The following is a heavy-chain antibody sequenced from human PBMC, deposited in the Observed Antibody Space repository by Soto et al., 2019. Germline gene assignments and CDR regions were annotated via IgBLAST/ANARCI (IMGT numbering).Heavy chain of an antibody. CDR2: INPRGTRT. Sequence: QVQLVQSGAEVKRPGASVKVSCKASGYTFTSYYMQWVRQAPGQGLEWMGMINPRGTRTSYAQKLQGRVTMTRDTSTSTVYMELSSLRHEDTAVYYCARGTPRDGMDVWGQGTTVTVSS. J-gene: IGHJ6*02. CDR1: GYTFTSYY. D-gene: IGHD1-1*01. CDR3: ARGTPRDGMDV. V-gene: IGHV1-46*04.